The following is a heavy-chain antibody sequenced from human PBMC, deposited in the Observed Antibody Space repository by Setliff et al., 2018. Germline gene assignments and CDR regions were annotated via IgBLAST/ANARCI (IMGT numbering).Heavy chain of an antibody. CDR1: GGSFSGYY. D-gene: IGHD3-10*01. J-gene: IGHJ4*02. CDR2: INHRGTT. CDR3: ARDYWGSLDY. V-gene: IGHV4-34*01. Sequence: PSETLSLTCAVYGGSFSGYYWNWIRQAPGKGLEWIGEINHRGTTSYTPSLKGRVTISVDTSKNLFSLKLSSVTAADTAVYFCARDYWGSLDYWGQGILVTVSS.